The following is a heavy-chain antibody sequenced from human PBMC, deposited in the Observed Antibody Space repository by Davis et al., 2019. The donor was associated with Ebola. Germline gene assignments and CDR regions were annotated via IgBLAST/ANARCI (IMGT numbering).Heavy chain of an antibody. CDR2: ISYDGSNK. V-gene: IGHV3-30-3*01. Sequence: PGGSLRLSCAASGFTFSSYAMHWVRQAPGKGLEWVAVISYDGSNKYYADSVKGRFTISRDNSKNTLYLQMNSLRAEDTAVYYCAREGHIVVVVAATVKNGMDVWGQGTTVTVSS. J-gene: IGHJ6*02. CDR3: AREGHIVVVVAATVKNGMDV. CDR1: GFTFSSYA. D-gene: IGHD2-15*01.